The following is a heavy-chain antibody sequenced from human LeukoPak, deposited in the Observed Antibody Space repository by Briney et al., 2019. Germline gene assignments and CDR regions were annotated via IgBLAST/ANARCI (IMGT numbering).Heavy chain of an antibody. V-gene: IGHV3-64*01. D-gene: IGHD3-10*01. CDR1: GFTFSSYA. CDR3: ARDRKRLAWFGELFFDY. J-gene: IGHJ4*02. CDR2: ISSNGGST. Sequence: GGSLRLSCAASGFTFSSYAMHWVRQAPGKGLEYVSAISSNGGSTYYANSVKGRFTISRDNSKNTLYLQMGSLRAEDMAVYYCARDRKRLAWFGELFFDYWGQGTLVTVSS.